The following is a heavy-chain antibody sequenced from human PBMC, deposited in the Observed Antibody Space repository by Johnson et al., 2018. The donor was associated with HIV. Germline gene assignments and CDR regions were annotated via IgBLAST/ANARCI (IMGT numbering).Heavy chain of an antibody. J-gene: IGHJ3*01. V-gene: IGHV3-33*06. D-gene: IGHD1-26*01. CDR2: IWYDGKNK. Sequence: GKGLEWVAVIWYDGKNKHVADSLKGRFTISRDNSKNTLNLEMDGLKDEDTGLYYCVKDRGSPGVPAALDVWGQGTKVIVSS. CDR3: VKDRGSPGVPAALDV.